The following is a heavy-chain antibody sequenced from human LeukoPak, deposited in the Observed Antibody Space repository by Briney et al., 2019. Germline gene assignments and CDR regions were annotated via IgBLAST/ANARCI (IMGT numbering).Heavy chain of an antibody. CDR2: ISPDGSDT. CDR1: GFTFSTYW. CDR3: VRWGEEAGMDY. V-gene: IGHV3-7*01. D-gene: IGHD3-10*01. Sequence: PGGSLRLSCEASGFTFSTYWMGWVRQAPGKGREWVANISPDGSDTYYVASVKGRFTISRDNAKESMFLQMNSLRAEETAVYYCVRWGEEAGMDYWGQGTLVTVSS. J-gene: IGHJ4*02.